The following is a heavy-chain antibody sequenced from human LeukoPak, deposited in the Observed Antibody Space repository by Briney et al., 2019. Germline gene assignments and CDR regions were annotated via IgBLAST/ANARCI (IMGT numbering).Heavy chain of an antibody. CDR1: GGSISSYH. Sequence: HPSETLSLTCTVSGGSISSYHWSWIRQPAGKGLEWIGHIYTSGSTNYNPSLNGRVSMSVDMSRNQYSLKLSSVTAADTAVYYCARHHKGGDSSGHYYVNYFDSWGQGTLVTVSS. D-gene: IGHD3-22*01. CDR2: IYTSGST. CDR3: ARHHKGGDSSGHYYVNYFDS. J-gene: IGHJ4*02. V-gene: IGHV4-4*07.